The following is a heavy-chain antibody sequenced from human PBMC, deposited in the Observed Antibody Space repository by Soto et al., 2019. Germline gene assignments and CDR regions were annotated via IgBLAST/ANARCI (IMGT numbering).Heavy chain of an antibody. Sequence: QVQLVQSGAEVKKPGSSVKISCKASGGTFINHAFSWVRQAPGQGLEWMGGIIPMFGTADYSQKFQGRVTITADESTTTAHMELSSLRSDDPAVYYCARDDATYCGGDCYRYFFYGLDVWGQGTTVTVSS. CDR1: GGTFINHA. CDR3: ARDDATYCGGDCYRYFFYGLDV. J-gene: IGHJ6*02. V-gene: IGHV1-69*01. D-gene: IGHD2-21*02. CDR2: IIPMFGTA.